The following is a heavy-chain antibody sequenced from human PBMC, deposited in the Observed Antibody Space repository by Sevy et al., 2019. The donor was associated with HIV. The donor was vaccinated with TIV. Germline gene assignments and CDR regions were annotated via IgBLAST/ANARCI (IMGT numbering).Heavy chain of an antibody. J-gene: IGHJ3*02. Sequence: GGSLRLSCAASEFIFTGYWMNWVRQAPGKGLEWVANIDQDGSDKRYVDSVRGRFTISRDNANNFPYLQMSSLRADDTAVYYCARAGGWGNINHSNQILDIWGHGTKVTVSS. V-gene: IGHV3-7*01. CDR1: EFIFTGYW. CDR2: IDQDGSDK. D-gene: IGHD3-10*01. CDR3: ARAGGWGNINHSNQILDI.